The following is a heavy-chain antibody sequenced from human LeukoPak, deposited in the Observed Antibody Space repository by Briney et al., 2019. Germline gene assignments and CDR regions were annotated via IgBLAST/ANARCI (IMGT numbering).Heavy chain of an antibody. J-gene: IGHJ4*02. CDR1: GFTFSNYG. V-gene: IGHV3-30*03. Sequence: GRSLRLSCAASGFTFSNYGMHWVRQAPGKGLEWVAVISSDGNHKYYADSVKGRFTISRDNSKNTMYLQMNSLRTEDAAVYYCASLLLYCSGSTCYSDYWGQGTLVTVSS. D-gene: IGHD2-15*01. CDR3: ASLLLYCSGSTCYSDY. CDR2: ISSDGNHK.